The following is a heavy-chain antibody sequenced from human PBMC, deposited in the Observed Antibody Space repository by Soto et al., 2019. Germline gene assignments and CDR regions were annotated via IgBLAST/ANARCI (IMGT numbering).Heavy chain of an antibody. CDR2: IKQDGSEK. CDR3: AREADSSSWHLGYSFDY. V-gene: IGHV3-7*05. Sequence: EVQLVESGGGLVQPGGSLRLSCAASGFTFSSYWMSWVRQAPGKGLEWVANIKQDGSEKYYVDSVKGRFTISRDNAKNSLYLQMNSLRAEDTAVYYCAREADSSSWHLGYSFDYWGQGTLVTVSS. CDR1: GFTFSSYW. J-gene: IGHJ4*02. D-gene: IGHD6-13*01.